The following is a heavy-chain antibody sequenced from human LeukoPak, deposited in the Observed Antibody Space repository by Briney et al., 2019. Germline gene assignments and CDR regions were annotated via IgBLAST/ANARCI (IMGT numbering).Heavy chain of an antibody. J-gene: IGHJ4*02. CDR2: INRDGSDT. Sequence: PGGSLRLSCAASGVTFNSYYMNWVRHAPGKGPVLVSRINRDGSDTIYADSVKGRFTISRDNAKNTLFLQMNSLRAEDTAVYYCAREDFGVDYWGQGTLVTVSS. CDR3: AREDFGVDY. V-gene: IGHV3-74*01. D-gene: IGHD3-10*01. CDR1: GVTFNSYY.